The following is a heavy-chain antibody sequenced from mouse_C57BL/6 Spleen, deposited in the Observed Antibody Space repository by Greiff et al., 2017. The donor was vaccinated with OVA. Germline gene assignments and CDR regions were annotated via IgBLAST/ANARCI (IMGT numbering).Heavy chain of an antibody. J-gene: IGHJ2*01. Sequence: QVQLQQPGAELVRPGSSVKLYCKASGYTFTSYWMDWVKQRPGQGLEWIGNIYPSDSETHYNQKFKDKATLTVDKSSSTAYMQLSSLTSEDSAVYYCARERTPDYFDYWGQGTTLTVSS. CDR3: ARERTPDYFDY. CDR2: IYPSDSET. V-gene: IGHV1-61*01. CDR1: GYTFTSYW.